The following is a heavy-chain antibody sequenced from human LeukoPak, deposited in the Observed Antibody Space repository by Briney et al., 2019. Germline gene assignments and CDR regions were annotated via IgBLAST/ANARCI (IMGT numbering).Heavy chain of an antibody. CDR1: GYTFSNYN. CDR2: ISAYNGNT. Sequence: ASVKVSCKASGYTFSNYNVHWVRQAPGQGLEWMGWISAYNGNTNYAQKLQGRVTMTTDTSTSTAYMELRSLRSDDTAVYYCARGGITIFGVVQSPYYYYMDVWGKGTTVTVSS. J-gene: IGHJ6*03. D-gene: IGHD3-3*01. CDR3: ARGGITIFGVVQSPYYYYMDV. V-gene: IGHV1-18*04.